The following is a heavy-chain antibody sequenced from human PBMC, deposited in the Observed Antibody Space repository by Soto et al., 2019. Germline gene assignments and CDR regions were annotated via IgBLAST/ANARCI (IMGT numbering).Heavy chain of an antibody. CDR3: SSLYYYDHSGQLDV. CDR2: ISSSSSTI. J-gene: IGHJ4*02. CDR1: GFTFSTYS. Sequence: GGSLRLSCAASGFTFSTYSMNWVRQAPGKGLEWVSYISSSSSTIFYTDSVKGRFTVSRDNAKNSLYLQMNSLRAEDTAVYYCSSLYYYDHSGQLDVWGQRTLVTVSS. D-gene: IGHD3-22*01. V-gene: IGHV3-48*01.